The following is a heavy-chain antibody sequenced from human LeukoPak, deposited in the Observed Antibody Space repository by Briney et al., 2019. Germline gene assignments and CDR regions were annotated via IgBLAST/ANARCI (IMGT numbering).Heavy chain of an antibody. CDR3: ALDYGEMPFDY. J-gene: IGHJ4*02. V-gene: IGHV3-74*01. Sequence: GGSLRLSCAASGFTFSSYWMHWVRQAPGKGLVWVSRINSDGSSTSYADSVKGRFTISRDNAMNTLYLQMNSLRAEDTAVYYCALDYGEMPFDYWGQGTLVTVSS. CDR2: INSDGSST. D-gene: IGHD4-17*01. CDR1: GFTFSSYW.